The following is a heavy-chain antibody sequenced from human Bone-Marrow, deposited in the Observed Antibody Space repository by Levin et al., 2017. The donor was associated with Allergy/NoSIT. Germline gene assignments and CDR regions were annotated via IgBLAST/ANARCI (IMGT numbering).Heavy chain of an antibody. CDR3: ARARETFYPVKGGRQSWPGSLDV. V-gene: IGHV4-59*12. D-gene: IGHD2-15*01. Sequence: MSSETLSLTCTVSSASMTNFYWSWLRQPPGKELEWIGDISYTGATYFNPSLSSRVTISIDAPQKQFSLRLNFVTVADTAFYYCARARETFYPVKGGRQSWPGSLDVWGRGTVVSVSS. CDR1: SASMTNFY. CDR2: ISYTGAT. J-gene: IGHJ3*01.